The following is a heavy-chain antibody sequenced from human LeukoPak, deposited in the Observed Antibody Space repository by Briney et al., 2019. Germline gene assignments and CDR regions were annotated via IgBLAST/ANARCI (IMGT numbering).Heavy chain of an antibody. CDR2: ISGSGGST. J-gene: IGHJ5*02. CDR1: GFTFSSYA. CDR3: AKAYFDSTKPDWFDP. D-gene: IGHD2/OR15-2a*01. V-gene: IGHV3-23*01. Sequence: GGSLRLSCAASGFTFSSYAMSWVRQAPGKGLEWVSAISGSGGSTNYADSVKGRFTISRDNSKNTLYLQMNSLRAEDTAVYYCAKAYFDSTKPDWFDPWGQGTLVTVSS.